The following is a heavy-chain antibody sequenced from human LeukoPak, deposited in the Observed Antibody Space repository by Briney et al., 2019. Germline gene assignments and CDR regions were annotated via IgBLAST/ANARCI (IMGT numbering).Heavy chain of an antibody. J-gene: IGHJ4*02. CDR1: GYTFTGYY. D-gene: IGHD3-10*01. Sequence: GASVTVSCKASGYTFTGYYMHWVRQAPGQGLEWMGWINPNSGGTNYAQKFQGRVTMTRDTSISTAYMELSRLRSDDTAVYYCARVNTLLWFGEPPLYYFDYWGQGTLVTVSS. V-gene: IGHV1-2*02. CDR2: INPNSGGT. CDR3: ARVNTLLWFGEPPLYYFDY.